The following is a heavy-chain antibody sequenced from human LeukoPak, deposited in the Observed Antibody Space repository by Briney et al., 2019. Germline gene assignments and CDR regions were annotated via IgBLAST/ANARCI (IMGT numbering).Heavy chain of an antibody. CDR2: INPNSGGT. V-gene: IGHV1-2*02. Sequence: ASVKVSCKASGYTFTGYYMHWVRQAPGQGLEWMGWINPNSGGTNYAQKFQGRVTMITDTSTSTAYMELRSLRSDDTAVYYCARDGFFGSGIVGAFDIWGQGTLVTVSS. CDR3: ARDGFFGSGIVGAFDI. J-gene: IGHJ3*02. CDR1: GYTFTGYY. D-gene: IGHD3-10*01.